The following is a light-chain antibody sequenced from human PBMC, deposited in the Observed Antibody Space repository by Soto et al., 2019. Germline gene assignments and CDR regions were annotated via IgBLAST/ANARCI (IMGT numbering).Light chain of an antibody. Sequence: ENVLTQSPGTLSLSPGERATLSCRASQSVSGNYLAWYQHKPGQAPRLLIYGASSRASGIADRFSGSGSGTDFTLTISRLEPEDFAVYYCHQYGSSPLPGGSPLPFGGGTKVEIK. CDR2: GAS. V-gene: IGKV3-20*01. CDR3: HQYGSSPLPGGSPLP. CDR1: QSVSGNY. J-gene: IGKJ4*01.